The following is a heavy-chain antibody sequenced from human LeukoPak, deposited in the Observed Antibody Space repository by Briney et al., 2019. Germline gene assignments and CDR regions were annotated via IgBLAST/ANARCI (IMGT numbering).Heavy chain of an antibody. Sequence: SETLSLTCTVSGDSISNNYWSWIRQPAGKGLEWISRIHFNGNTDYNPSLKSRVTTSIDTPRNQFSLKLSSVTAADTAVFYCARDRGGSSWYNYYDAWGQGILVTVSS. CDR2: IHFNGNT. D-gene: IGHD6-13*01. V-gene: IGHV4-4*07. CDR1: GDSISNNY. J-gene: IGHJ4*02. CDR3: ARDRGGSSWYNYYDA.